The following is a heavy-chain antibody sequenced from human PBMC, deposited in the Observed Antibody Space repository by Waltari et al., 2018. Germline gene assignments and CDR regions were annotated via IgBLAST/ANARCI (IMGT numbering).Heavy chain of an antibody. Sequence: EVEVVESGGGLMQPGGSLRLSCAASGFSVSDNFISWVRQAPGKGRELVSISYTVGTTYFAESVKGRFTISRDNSRNTVYLQMNSLRVEDTAVYFCARVAGTALHRYYHYYMDLWGKGTTVTVSS. V-gene: IGHV3-53*01. CDR1: GFSVSDNF. CDR2: SYTVGTT. J-gene: IGHJ6*03. D-gene: IGHD2-15*01. CDR3: ARVAGTALHRYYHYYMDL.